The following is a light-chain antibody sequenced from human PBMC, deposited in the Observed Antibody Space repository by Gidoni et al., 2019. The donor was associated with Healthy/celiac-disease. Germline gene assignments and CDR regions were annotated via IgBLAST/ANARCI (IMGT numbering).Light chain of an antibody. CDR3: QQSYSTPRT. V-gene: IGKV1-39*01. J-gene: IGKJ1*01. CDR2: AAA. Sequence: IQMTQYPSSLSASVGDRVTITCRASQSISSYLNWYQQKPGKAPKLLIYAAASLPSGVPTRFSGSGSGTDFTLTMSSLQPEDFATYYCQQSYSTPRTFGQGTKVEIK. CDR1: QSISSY.